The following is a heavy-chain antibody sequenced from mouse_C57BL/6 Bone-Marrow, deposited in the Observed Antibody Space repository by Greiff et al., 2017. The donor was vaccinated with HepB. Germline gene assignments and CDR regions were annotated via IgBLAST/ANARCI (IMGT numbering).Heavy chain of an antibody. CDR3: ARDYSNAY. Sequence: DVMLVESGGGLVKPGGSLKLSCAASGFTFSSYAMSWVRQTPEKRLEWVATISDGGSYTYYPDNVKGRFTISRDNAKNNLYLQMSHLKSEDTAMYYCARDYSNAYWGQGTTLTVSS. CDR1: GFTFSSYA. J-gene: IGHJ2*01. D-gene: IGHD2-5*01. CDR2: ISDGGSYT. V-gene: IGHV5-4*01.